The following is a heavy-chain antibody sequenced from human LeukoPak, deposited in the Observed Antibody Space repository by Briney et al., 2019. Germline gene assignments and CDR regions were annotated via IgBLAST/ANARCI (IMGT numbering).Heavy chain of an antibody. V-gene: IGHV3-30*03. J-gene: IGHJ4*02. D-gene: IGHD3-9*01. CDR3: ASLTHVGLSG. CDR1: GFTFSSYG. Sequence: GRSLRLSCVASGFTFSSYGMHWVHQAPGKGLEWVAVVSYDGSNKYYADSVKGRFTISRDNSKNTLYLQMNSLRAEDTAVYYCASLTHVGLSGWGQGTLVTVSS. CDR2: VSYDGSNK.